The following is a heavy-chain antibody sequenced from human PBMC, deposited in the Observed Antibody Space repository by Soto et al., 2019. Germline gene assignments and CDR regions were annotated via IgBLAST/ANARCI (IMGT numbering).Heavy chain of an antibody. D-gene: IGHD2-15*01. CDR3: ARVRAELGYCSGGSCYSGRDY. Sequence: ASVKVSCKASGYTFTSYGISWVRQAPGQGLEWMGWMGTYNGNTDYGQKLQGRVTMTTETPTSTAYMELRSLRSDDTAVYYCARVRAELGYCSGGSCYSGRDYWGQG. V-gene: IGHV1-18*01. J-gene: IGHJ4*02. CDR2: MGTYNGNT. CDR1: GYTFTSYG.